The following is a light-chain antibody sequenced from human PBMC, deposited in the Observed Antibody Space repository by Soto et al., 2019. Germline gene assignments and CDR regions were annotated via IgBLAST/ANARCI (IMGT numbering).Light chain of an antibody. CDR2: DVS. V-gene: IGLV2-14*03. Sequence: QSVLTXPAYVSGSPGQSITISRIGTSLDIGDYNYVSWYQHHPGKVPKVIIYDVSNRPSGVSYRFSGTKSGNTASLTVSGLQAEDEAHYYCCSYTRRGTLIFGTGTKVTV. CDR3: CSYTRRGTLI. J-gene: IGLJ1*01. CDR1: SLDIGDYNY.